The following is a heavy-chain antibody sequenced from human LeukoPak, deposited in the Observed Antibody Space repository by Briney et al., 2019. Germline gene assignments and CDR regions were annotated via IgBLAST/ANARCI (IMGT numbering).Heavy chain of an antibody. D-gene: IGHD3-22*01. J-gene: IGHJ4*02. CDR1: GGSISSGDYY. V-gene: IGHV4-30-4*08. CDR2: IYYSGST. Sequence: SQTLSLTCTVSGGSISSGDYYWSWIRQPPGKGLEWIGYIYYSGSTYYNPSLKSRVTISVDTSKNQFSLKLSSVTAADTAVYYCARGYYDSSGGDYFDYWGQGTLVTVSS. CDR3: ARGYYDSSGGDYFDY.